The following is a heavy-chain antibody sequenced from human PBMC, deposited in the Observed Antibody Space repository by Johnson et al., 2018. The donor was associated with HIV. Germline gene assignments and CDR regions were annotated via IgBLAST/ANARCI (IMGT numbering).Heavy chain of an antibody. CDR3: AKDLRVFDWFNAYDAFDI. CDR2: IWYDGSNK. Sequence: LVESGGAVVQPGRSLRLSCAASGFIFSSYGMHWVRQAPGKGLEWVAVIWYDGSNKYYADSVKGRFTISRDNSKNTLYLQMNRLRADDTAVYYCAKDLRVFDWFNAYDAFDIWGQGTMVTVSS. CDR1: GFIFSSYG. J-gene: IGHJ3*02. V-gene: IGHV3-33*06. D-gene: IGHD3-9*01.